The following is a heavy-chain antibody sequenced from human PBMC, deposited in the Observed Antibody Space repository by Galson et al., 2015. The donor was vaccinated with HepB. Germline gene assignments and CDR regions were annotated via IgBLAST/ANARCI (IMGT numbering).Heavy chain of an antibody. D-gene: IGHD6-13*01. CDR2: IRSKANSYAT. CDR1: GFTFSGSA. CDR3: TRPGIAAAGTHFMDH. V-gene: IGHV3-73*01. J-gene: IGHJ4*02. Sequence: SLRLSCAASGFTFSGSAMHWVRQASGKGLEWVGRIRSKANSYATAYAASVKGRFTISRDGSKNTAYLQMNSLKTEDTAVYYCTRPGIAAAGTHFMDHWGQGTLVTVSS.